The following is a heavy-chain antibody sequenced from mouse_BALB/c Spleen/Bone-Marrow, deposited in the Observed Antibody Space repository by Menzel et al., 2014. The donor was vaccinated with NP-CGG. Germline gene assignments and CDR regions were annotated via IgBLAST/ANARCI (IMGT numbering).Heavy chain of an antibody. J-gene: IGHJ2*01. D-gene: IGHD4-1*01. V-gene: IGHV1-7*01. Sequence: VQLQQSGAELAKPGASVKMSCKASGYTFTSYWMHWVKQRPGQGLEWIGYINHSTGYTEYNQKFKDKATLTADKSSSTAYMQLSSLTSEDSAVYYCATGYYFDYWGQGTTLTVSS. CDR1: GYTFTSYW. CDR2: INHSTGYT. CDR3: ATGYYFDY.